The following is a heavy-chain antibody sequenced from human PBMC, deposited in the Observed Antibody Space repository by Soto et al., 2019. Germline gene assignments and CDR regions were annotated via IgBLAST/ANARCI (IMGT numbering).Heavy chain of an antibody. Sequence: ETLSLTCTVSGGSINTFYWSWVRQPAGKGLEWIGRIFSSGSTSFNPSPESRVAMSVDTSKNHFSLNLSSVTAADMAVYYCARKGSYSAYNFAHGIQLWSFDFWGQGALVTVSS. V-gene: IGHV4-4*07. CDR2: IFSSGST. D-gene: IGHD5-12*01. CDR1: GGSINTFY. CDR3: ARKGSYSAYNFAHGIQLWSFDF. J-gene: IGHJ4*02.